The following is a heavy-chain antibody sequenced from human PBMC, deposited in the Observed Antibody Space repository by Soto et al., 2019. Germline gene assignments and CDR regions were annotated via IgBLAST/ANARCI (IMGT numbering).Heavy chain of an antibody. Sequence: EVQLVASGGCLVPPGGSLRLSCAASGFTFSHFAMNCVRLAPGKGPEWFSYLRGSIRAINYADSVKGRFIVSRDNAKNSLFLQMNSLRDEDTAVYYWARDPSNGNSHVSYCYFWGQGALVTVSS. V-gene: IGHV3-48*02. J-gene: IGHJ4*02. CDR3: ARDPSNGNSHVSYCYF. CDR1: GFTFSHFA. CDR2: LRGSIRAI. D-gene: IGHD5-12*01.